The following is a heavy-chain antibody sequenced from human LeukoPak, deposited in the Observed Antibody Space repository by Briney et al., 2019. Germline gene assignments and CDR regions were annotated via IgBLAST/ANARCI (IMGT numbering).Heavy chain of an antibody. CDR3: ARDDPDYYDSSGYDNVLDY. V-gene: IGHV4-4*07. D-gene: IGHD3-22*01. CDR1: RGSISSYY. J-gene: IGHJ4*02. CDR2: IYTSGST. Sequence: SETLSLTCTVSRGSISSYYWSWIRQPAGQGLEWIGRIYTSGSTNYNPSLKSRVTMSVYTSKNQFSLKLSSVTAADTAVYYCARDDPDYYDSSGYDNVLDYWGQGTLVTVSS.